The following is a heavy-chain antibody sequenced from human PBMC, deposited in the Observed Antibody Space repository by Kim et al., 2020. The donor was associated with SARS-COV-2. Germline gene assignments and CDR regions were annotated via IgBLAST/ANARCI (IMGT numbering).Heavy chain of an antibody. J-gene: IGHJ4*02. CDR3: ARAETFYYGPDY. Sequence: YADSVKARFTISRENAKISLYRQMDSLRAEDTAVYYCARAETFYYGPDYWGQGTLVTVSS. V-gene: IGHV3-11*06. D-gene: IGHD3-10*01.